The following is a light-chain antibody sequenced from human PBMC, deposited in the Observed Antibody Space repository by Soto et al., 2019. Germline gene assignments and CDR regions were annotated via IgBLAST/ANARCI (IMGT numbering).Light chain of an antibody. V-gene: IGLV2-8*01. J-gene: IGLJ1*01. CDR2: EVS. Sequence: QSALTQPPSASGSPGQSVTISCTGTSSDVGGYNYVSWYQQHPGKAPKLLIYEVSKRPSGVPDRFSGSKSGNTASLTVSGLQAEDEADYYCRSYACSNTSLNVFGTGTKLTVL. CDR1: SSDVGGYNY. CDR3: RSYACSNTSLNV.